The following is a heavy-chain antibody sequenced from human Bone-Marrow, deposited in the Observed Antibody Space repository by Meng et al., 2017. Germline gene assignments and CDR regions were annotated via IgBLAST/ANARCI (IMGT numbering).Heavy chain of an antibody. Sequence: GESLKISCAASGFTVSSNYMSWVRQAPGKGLEWVSVIYSGGSTYYADSVKGRFTISRDNSKNTLYLQMNSLRAEDTAIYYCAKEEVPNDYWGQGTLVTVSS. CDR2: IYSGGST. CDR1: GFTVSSNY. V-gene: IGHV3-53*01. D-gene: IGHD1-1*01. J-gene: IGHJ4*02. CDR3: AKEEVPNDY.